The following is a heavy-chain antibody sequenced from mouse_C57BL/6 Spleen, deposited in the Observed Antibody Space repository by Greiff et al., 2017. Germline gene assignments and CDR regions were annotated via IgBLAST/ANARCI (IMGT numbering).Heavy chain of an antibody. V-gene: IGHV1-19*01. CDR2: INPYNGGT. D-gene: IGHD1-1*01. CDR1: GYKFTDYY. CDR3: ARTYGSSYDAMDY. J-gene: IGHJ4*01. Sequence: VQLQQSGPVLVKPGASVKMSCKASGYKFTDYYMNWVKQSHGKSLEWIGVINPYNGGTSYNQKFKGKATLTVDKAASTAYRELNSLTAEDSAVNDCARTYGSSYDAMDYWGKGTSGTGSS.